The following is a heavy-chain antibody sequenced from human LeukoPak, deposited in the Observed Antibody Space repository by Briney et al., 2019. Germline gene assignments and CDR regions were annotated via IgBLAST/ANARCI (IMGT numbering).Heavy chain of an antibody. D-gene: IGHD3-10*01. CDR3: ARDYYGSGSYYAPFDY. Sequence: ASVKVSCKASGYNFTGCYMHWVRQAPGQGLEWMGWINPNSGGTNYAQKFQGRVTMTRDTSISTAYMELSRLRSDDTAVYYCARDYYGSGSYYAPFDYWGQGTLVTVSS. CDR1: GYNFTGCY. V-gene: IGHV1-2*02. CDR2: INPNSGGT. J-gene: IGHJ4*02.